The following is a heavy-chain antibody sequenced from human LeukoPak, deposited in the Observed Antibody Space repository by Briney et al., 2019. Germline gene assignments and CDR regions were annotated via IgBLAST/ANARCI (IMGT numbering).Heavy chain of an antibody. CDR3: ARRGGYDILTGYLIIDY. J-gene: IGHJ4*02. V-gene: IGHV3-20*04. CDR2: INWNGGST. Sequence: GGSLRLSCAASGFTFSSYWMHWVRQAPGKGLEWVSGINWNGGSTGYADSVKGRFTISRDNAKNSLYLQMNSLRAEDTALYYCARRGGYDILTGYLIIDYWGQGTLVTVSS. CDR1: GFTFSSYW. D-gene: IGHD3-9*01.